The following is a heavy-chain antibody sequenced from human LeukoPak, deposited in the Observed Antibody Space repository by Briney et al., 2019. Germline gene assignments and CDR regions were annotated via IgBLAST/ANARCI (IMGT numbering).Heavy chain of an antibody. CDR1: GFTFSDYW. V-gene: IGHV3-7*01. CDR2: IKQDGSEK. CDR3: ARDNYGLFDY. D-gene: IGHD3-10*01. J-gene: IGHJ4*02. Sequence: GGSLRLSCEASGFTFSDYWMSWVRQAPGKGLEWVANIKQDGSEKYYVDSVEGRFTISRDNAQNSLYLQMNSRRAEDAATYYCARDNYGLFDYWGQGTLVTVSS.